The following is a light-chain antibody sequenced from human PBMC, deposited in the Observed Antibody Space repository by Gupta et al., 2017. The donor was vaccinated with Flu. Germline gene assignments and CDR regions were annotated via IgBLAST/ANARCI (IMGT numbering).Light chain of an antibody. CDR3: QAWDSSTVV. V-gene: IGLV3-1*01. CDR2: QDS. J-gene: IGLJ2*01. CDR1: KLGDKY. Sequence: SYELLQTPSVSVSPGQTASITCSGDKLGDKYACWYQQKPGQSPVLVIYQDSKRPSGIPERFSGANSGNTATLTISGTQAMDEADYYCQAWDSSTVVFGGGTKLTVL.